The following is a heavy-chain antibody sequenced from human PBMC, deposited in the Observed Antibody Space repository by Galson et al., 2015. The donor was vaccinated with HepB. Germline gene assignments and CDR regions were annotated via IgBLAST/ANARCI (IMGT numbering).Heavy chain of an antibody. V-gene: IGHV1-2*06. CDR1: GYTFTGYY. CDR2: INPNSGGT. Sequence: SVKVSCKASGYTFTGYYMHWVRQAPGQGLEWMGRINPNSGGTNYAQKFQGRVTMTRDTSISTAYVELSRLRSDDTAVYYCARENGEYYYDSSGYYYWGQGTLVTVSS. D-gene: IGHD3-22*01. CDR3: ARENGEYYYDSSGYYY. J-gene: IGHJ4*02.